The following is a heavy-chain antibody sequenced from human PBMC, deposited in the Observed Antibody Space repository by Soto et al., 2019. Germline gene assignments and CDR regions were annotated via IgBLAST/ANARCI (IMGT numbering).Heavy chain of an antibody. D-gene: IGHD6-19*01. CDR1: GFTFNSYA. CDR2: ISGSGGST. CDR3: AKGYSGWYFDY. V-gene: IGHV3-23*01. Sequence: EVHLLESGGGLVKPGGSLRLSCAASGFTFNSYAMNWVRQAPGKGLEWVSAISGSGGSTYYADSVKGRFTVSRDNAKNTLYLQMNSLRAEDTAVYYCAKGYSGWYFDYWGQGTLVTVSS. J-gene: IGHJ4*02.